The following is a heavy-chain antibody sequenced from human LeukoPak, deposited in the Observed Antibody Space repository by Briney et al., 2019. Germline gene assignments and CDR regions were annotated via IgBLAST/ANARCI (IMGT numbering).Heavy chain of an antibody. CDR2: IYYSGST. Sequence: SETLSLTCTVSGGSISSYYWSWIRQPPGKGLEWIGYIYYSGSTNYNPSLKSRVTISVDTSKNQFSLKLSSVTAADTAVYYCARAVGGYYYDSSGYYKVEYYFDYWGQGTLVTVSS. J-gene: IGHJ4*02. D-gene: IGHD3-22*01. CDR3: ARAVGGYYYDSSGYYKVEYYFDY. V-gene: IGHV4-59*08. CDR1: GGSISSYY.